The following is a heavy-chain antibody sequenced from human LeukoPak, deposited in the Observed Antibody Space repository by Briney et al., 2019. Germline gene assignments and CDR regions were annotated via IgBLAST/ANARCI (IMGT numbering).Heavy chain of an antibody. V-gene: IGHV1-8*01. D-gene: IGHD2-15*01. CDR2: MNPNSGNT. CDR1: GYTFTSYD. J-gene: IGHJ4*02. CDR3: ARVVAAYDGRSFDY. Sequence: GASVKASCKASGYTFTSYDINWVRQATGQGLESMGWMNPNSGNTGYAQKFQGRVTMTRNTSISTAYMELSSLRSEDTAVYYCARVVAAYDGRSFDYWGQGTLVTVSS.